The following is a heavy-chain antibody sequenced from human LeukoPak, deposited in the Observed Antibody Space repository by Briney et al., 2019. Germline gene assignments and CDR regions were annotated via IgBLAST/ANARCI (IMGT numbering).Heavy chain of an antibody. CDR2: IIPIFGTA. CDR1: GGTFSSYA. Sequence: GASVKVSCKASGGTFSSYAISWVRQAPGQGLEWMGGIIPIFGTANYAQKFQGRVTITADESTSTAYMELSSLRSEDTAVYYCARELPPDYYYYGMDVWGQGTTVTVSS. J-gene: IGHJ6*02. CDR3: ARELPPDYYYYGMDV. D-gene: IGHD1-26*01. V-gene: IGHV1-69*13.